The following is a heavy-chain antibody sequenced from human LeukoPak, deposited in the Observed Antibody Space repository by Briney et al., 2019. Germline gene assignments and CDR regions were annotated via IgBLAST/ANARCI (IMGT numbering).Heavy chain of an antibody. Sequence: SETLSLTCAVYGGSFSGYYWSWIRQPPGKGLEWIGEINHSGSTNYNPSLKSRVTMSVDTSKNQFSLKLSSVTAADTAVYYCARLSIYRPYYMDVWGKGTTVTVSS. CDR3: ARLSIYRPYYMDV. D-gene: IGHD5/OR15-5a*01. CDR2: INHSGST. CDR1: GGSFSGYY. J-gene: IGHJ6*03. V-gene: IGHV4-34*01.